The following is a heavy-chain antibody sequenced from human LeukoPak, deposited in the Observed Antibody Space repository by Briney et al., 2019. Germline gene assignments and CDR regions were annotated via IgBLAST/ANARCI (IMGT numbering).Heavy chain of an antibody. CDR1: GFTVSSNY. CDR3: TTDTHCSTIGCRGPNYYYGPDV. Sequence: PRGSLRLSCAASGFTVSSNYMSWVRQAPGKGLEWVGRIKRKNDGGTTDYAAPVKGRFTISRDDSKNTVYLEMNSLKTEDTAVYYCTTDTHCSTIGCRGPNYYYGPDVWGQGTTVTVSS. CDR2: IKRKNDGGTT. J-gene: IGHJ6*02. V-gene: IGHV3-15*01. D-gene: IGHD2-2*01.